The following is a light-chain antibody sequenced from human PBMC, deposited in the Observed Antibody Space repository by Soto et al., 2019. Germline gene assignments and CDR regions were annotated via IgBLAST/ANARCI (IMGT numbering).Light chain of an antibody. CDR2: NVY. CDR3: SAYTVSRTYV. V-gene: IGLV2-14*01. Sequence: QSALTQPPSASGSPGQSVAISCTGTSSDVGGYNYVSWYQQQPGKAPKLIIYNVYDRPSGISYRFSGSKSGNTASLTISGLQGEDEADYYCSAYTVSRTYVFGTGTKLTVL. J-gene: IGLJ1*01. CDR1: SSDVGGYNY.